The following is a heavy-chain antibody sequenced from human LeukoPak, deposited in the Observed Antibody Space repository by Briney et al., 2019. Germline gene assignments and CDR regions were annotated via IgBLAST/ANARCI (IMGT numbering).Heavy chain of an antibody. V-gene: IGHV3-7*03. D-gene: IGHD7-27*01. J-gene: IGHJ3*02. CDR2: IKEDGSET. CDR3: VRDIQTASGLGTFDI. Sequence: GESLRLSCAASGFTFKKYWMNWVRQVPGKGLECLANIKEDGSETYYADSVKGRFTISRDNAKNSLYLEMNSLRAEDTALYYCVRDIQTASGLGTFDIWGQGTMVTVSS. CDR1: GFTFKKYW.